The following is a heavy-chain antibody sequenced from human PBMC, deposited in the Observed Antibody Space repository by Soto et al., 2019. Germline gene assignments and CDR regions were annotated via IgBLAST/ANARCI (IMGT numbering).Heavy chain of an antibody. Sequence: SDTLSLTCTVSGGSISSYYWSWIRQPPGKGLEWIGYIYYSGSTYYNPSLKSRITISIDRSKNQLSLKLSSVTAADTAVYYCARGMTTVTTLDYWGQGTLVTVSS. CDR1: GGSISSYY. D-gene: IGHD4-4*01. CDR2: IYYSGST. J-gene: IGHJ4*02. V-gene: IGHV4-59*12. CDR3: ARGMTTVTTLDY.